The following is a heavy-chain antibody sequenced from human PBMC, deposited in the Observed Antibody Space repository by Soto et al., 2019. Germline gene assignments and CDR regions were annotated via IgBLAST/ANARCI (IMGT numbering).Heavy chain of an antibody. D-gene: IGHD4-17*01. J-gene: IGHJ4*02. CDR3: ARQGLGYRDYVSPPFDY. CDR2: IYYSGST. V-gene: IGHV4-39*01. Sequence: QLQLQESGPGLVKPSETLSLTCTVSGGSISSSSYYWGWIRQPPGKGLEWIGSIYYSGSTYYNPSLKSRVRISVYTSKNQFSLKLSSVTAADTAVYYCARQGLGYRDYVSPPFDYWGQGTLVTVSS. CDR1: GGSISSSSYY.